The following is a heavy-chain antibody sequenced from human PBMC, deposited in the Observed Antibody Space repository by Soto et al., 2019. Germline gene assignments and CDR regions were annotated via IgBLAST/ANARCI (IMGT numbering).Heavy chain of an antibody. CDR2: ITWNGGTI. CDR1: GFAFDDYV. Sequence: GGSLRLSCAASGFAFDDYVMHWVRQPPGRGLEWVSGITWNGGTIRYVDSVKGRFTISRDNAENSLYLQMNSLRPEDTAVYYCAKGGSAALIAPSGRDNWFDPWGQGTQVTVSS. D-gene: IGHD6-13*01. V-gene: IGHV3-9*01. CDR3: AKGGSAALIAPSGRDNWFDP. J-gene: IGHJ5*02.